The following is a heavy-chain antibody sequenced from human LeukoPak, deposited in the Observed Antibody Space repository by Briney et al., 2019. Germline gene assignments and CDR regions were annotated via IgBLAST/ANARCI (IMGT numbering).Heavy chain of an antibody. Sequence: GGSLRLSCTASGFTFSAYGMHWFRQAPGKGLEGVAVISDDGNKKYYGDSVKGRFTISRDNSKNTLFLQMNSLRAEDTAVYYCAKDQSPAVAGTVDYWGQGTLVTVSS. V-gene: IGHV3-30*18. CDR1: GFTFSAYG. D-gene: IGHD6-19*01. CDR2: ISDDGNKK. J-gene: IGHJ4*02. CDR3: AKDQSPAVAGTVDY.